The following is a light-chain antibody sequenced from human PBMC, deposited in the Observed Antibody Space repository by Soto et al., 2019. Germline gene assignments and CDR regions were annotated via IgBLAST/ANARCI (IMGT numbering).Light chain of an antibody. CDR2: DVS. J-gene: IGLJ1*01. Sequence: QSVVTQPASVSGSPGQSITISCTGTSSDVGGYNYVSWYQHHPGKAPKLMIYDVSNRPSGVSNRFSGSKSGNTASLTISGLQPEDEADYYCCSYTTSNTRQIVFGTGTKVTV. CDR3: CSYTTSNTRQIV. CDR1: SSDVGGYNY. V-gene: IGLV2-14*03.